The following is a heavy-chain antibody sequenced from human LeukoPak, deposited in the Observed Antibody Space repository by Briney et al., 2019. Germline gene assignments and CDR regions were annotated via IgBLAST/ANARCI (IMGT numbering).Heavy chain of an antibody. CDR3: VRDSPGYGAYDFD. V-gene: IGHV3-7*01. CDR1: GFTFSSYW. Sequence: PGGSLRLSCAASGFTFSSYWMSWVRQAPGKGLEWVANIKEDGSAKYYVDSVKGRFTISRDNAKNSLYLQMNNPSAEDTAVYYCVRDSPGYGAYDFDWGQGTLVTVSS. D-gene: IGHD5-12*01. J-gene: IGHJ4*02. CDR2: IKEDGSAK.